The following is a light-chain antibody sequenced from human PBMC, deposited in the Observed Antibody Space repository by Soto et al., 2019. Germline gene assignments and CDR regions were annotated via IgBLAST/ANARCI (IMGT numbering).Light chain of an antibody. CDR3: QMWDSSSDHVV. V-gene: IGLV3-21*04. J-gene: IGLJ2*01. CDR1: NIGSKS. CDR2: NDS. Sequence: SSELTQPPSVSVAPGKTARITCEGNNIGSKSVHWYQQKPGQAPVVVIYNDSDRPSGIPERFSGSNSGNTATLTISRVEAGDEADYYCQMWDSSSDHVVFGGGTKLTVL.